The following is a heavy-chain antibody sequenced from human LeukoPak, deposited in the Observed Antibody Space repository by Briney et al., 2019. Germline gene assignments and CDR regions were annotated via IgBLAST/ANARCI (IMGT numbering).Heavy chain of an antibody. V-gene: IGHV1-2*02. CDR1: GYTFSNYD. Sequence: GASVKVSCKASGYTFSNYDINWVRQAPGQGPEWMGVISPSGGSTTYAQKFQGRVTMTRDTSISTAYMELSRLRSDDTAVYYCARGSIVGATFDYFDYWGQGTLVTVSS. CDR3: ARGSIVGATFDYFDY. CDR2: ISPSGGST. D-gene: IGHD1-26*01. J-gene: IGHJ4*02.